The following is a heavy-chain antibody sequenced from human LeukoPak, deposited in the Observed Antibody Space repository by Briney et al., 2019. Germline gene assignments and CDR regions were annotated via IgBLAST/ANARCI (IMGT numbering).Heavy chain of an antibody. CDR1: GFTFTTYW. CDR3: ARELSGDLDY. V-gene: IGHV3-21*01. D-gene: IGHD3-3*01. Sequence: PGGSLRLSCAASGFTFTTYWMNWVRQAPGKGLEWVSSISSRNTYIYYADSVKGRFTISRDNAKNSLYLQMSSLRAEDTAVYYCARELSGDLDYWGQGTLVTVSS. J-gene: IGHJ4*02. CDR2: ISSRNTYI.